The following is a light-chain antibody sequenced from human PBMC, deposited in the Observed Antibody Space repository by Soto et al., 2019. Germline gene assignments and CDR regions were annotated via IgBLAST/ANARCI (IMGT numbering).Light chain of an antibody. CDR3: QQSYKIPHT. Sequence: DMQMTQSPSSLSASVGDRVTITCRASQGVSAYLLWYQQTQGKAPKLLNYAASNLLSGVPARFSGSGSRTNSALTIRSQQPENFGTCCCQQSYKIPHTFGQGTKLETK. CDR2: AAS. V-gene: IGKV1-39*01. J-gene: IGKJ2*01. CDR1: QGVSAY.